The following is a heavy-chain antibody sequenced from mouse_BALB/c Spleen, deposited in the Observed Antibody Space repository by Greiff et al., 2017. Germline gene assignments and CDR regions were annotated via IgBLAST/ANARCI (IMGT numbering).Heavy chain of an antibody. CDR1: GYTFTDYE. J-gene: IGHJ3*01. D-gene: IGHD2-4*01. CDR3: TRSAYEYDRGVAD. CDR2: IDPETGGT. V-gene: IGHV1-15*01. Sequence: QVQLQQSGAELVRPGASVTLSCKASGYTFTDYEMHWVKQTPVHGLEWIGAIDPETGGTAYNQKFKGKATLTADKSSSTAYMELRSLTSEDSAVYYCTRSAYEYDRGVADWGQGTLVTVSA.